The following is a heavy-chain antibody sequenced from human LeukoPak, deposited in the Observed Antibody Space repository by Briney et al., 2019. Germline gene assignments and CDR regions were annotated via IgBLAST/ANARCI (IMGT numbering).Heavy chain of an antibody. CDR2: IYYSGST. CDR3: AAYYYDSSGLVPSVFGY. CDR1: GGSISSYY. J-gene: IGHJ4*02. V-gene: IGHV4-59*01. Sequence: SETLSLTCTVSGGSISSYYWSWIRQPPGKGLEWIGYIYYSGSTNYNPSLKSRVTISVDTSKNQFSLKLSSVTAADTAVYYCAAYYYDSSGLVPSVFGYWGQGTLVTVSS. D-gene: IGHD3-22*01.